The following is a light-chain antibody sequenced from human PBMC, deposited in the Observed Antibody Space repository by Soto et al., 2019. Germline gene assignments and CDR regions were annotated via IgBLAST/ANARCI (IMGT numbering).Light chain of an antibody. CDR3: QSYDSGVTGSV. CDR1: SSNIGAGFD. V-gene: IGLV1-40*01. J-gene: IGLJ1*01. CDR2: NNT. Sequence: QSVLTQPPSVSGAPGQTVTISCTGSSSNIGAGFDVHWYQQVPGTAPKLVLYNNTARPSGVPDRFSGSRSGSSGSLAITGLQPEDEADYYCQSYDSGVTGSVFGTGTKLTVL.